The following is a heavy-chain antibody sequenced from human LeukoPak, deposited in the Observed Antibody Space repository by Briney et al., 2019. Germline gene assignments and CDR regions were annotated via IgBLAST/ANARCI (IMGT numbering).Heavy chain of an antibody. Sequence: GGSLRLSCAASGFTFSSYAMSWVRQAPGKGLEWVSAISGSGGSTYYADSVKGRFTISRDNSKNTLYLQMNSLRAEDTAVYYCAKDENFWSGYLYYFDYWGQGTLVTVSS. CDR2: ISGSGGST. J-gene: IGHJ4*02. D-gene: IGHD3-3*01. CDR1: GFTFSSYA. V-gene: IGHV3-23*01. CDR3: AKDENFWSGYLYYFDY.